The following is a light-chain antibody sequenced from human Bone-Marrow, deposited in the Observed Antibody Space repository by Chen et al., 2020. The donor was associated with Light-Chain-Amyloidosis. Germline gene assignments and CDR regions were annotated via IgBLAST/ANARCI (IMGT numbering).Light chain of an antibody. CDR3: CSYTRSSTWL. J-gene: IGLJ3*02. CDR1: SSDVGSYNL. CDR2: EDN. Sequence: SALTKLASVSGSPGQPITSSCTEPSSDVGSYNLVSWYQQHPDKAPKLMIYEDNIRPSGVSSRFSGSKSGNTASLTISGLQAEDQADYYCCSYTRSSTWLFGGGTKLTVL. V-gene: IGLV2-23*01.